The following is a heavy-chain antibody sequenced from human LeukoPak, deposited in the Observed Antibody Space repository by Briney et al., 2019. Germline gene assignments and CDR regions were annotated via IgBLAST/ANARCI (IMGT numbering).Heavy chain of an antibody. J-gene: IGHJ4*02. CDR1: GGSISSSSYY. V-gene: IGHV4-39*01. CDR2: IYYSGST. CDR3: ARDSGVGARYFDY. Sequence: SETLSLTCTVSGGSISSSSYYWGWIRQPPGKGLEWIGSIYYSGSTYYNPSLKSRVTISVDTSKNQFSLKLSSVTAADTAVYYCARDSGVGARYFDYWGQGTLVTVSS. D-gene: IGHD1-26*01.